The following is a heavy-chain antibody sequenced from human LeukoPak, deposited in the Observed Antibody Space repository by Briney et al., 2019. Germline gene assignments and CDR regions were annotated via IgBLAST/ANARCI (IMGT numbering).Heavy chain of an antibody. J-gene: IGHJ4*02. CDR1: GYSISSGYY. CDR2: IYHSGST. D-gene: IGHD3-22*01. CDR3: ARDEYYYDSSGYYRPLRY. V-gene: IGHV4-38-2*02. Sequence: SETLSLTCTVSGYSISSGYYWGWIRQPPGKDLEWIGSIYHSGSTSYNPSLKSRITISVDTSKNQFSLKLSSVTAADTAVYYCARDEYYYDSSGYYRPLRYWGQGTLVTVSS.